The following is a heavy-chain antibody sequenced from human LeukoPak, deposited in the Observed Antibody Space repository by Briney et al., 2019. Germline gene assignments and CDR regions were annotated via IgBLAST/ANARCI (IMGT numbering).Heavy chain of an antibody. V-gene: IGHV4-59*12. CDR1: GGSISSYY. CDR2: IYYSGST. Sequence: SETLSLTCTVSGGSISSYYWSWIRQPPGKGLEWIGYIYYSGSTNYNPSLKSRVTISVDTSKNQFSLKLSSVTAADTAVYYCARVASGSYYLRAYRYWGQGTLVTVSS. CDR3: ARVASGSYYLRAYRY. J-gene: IGHJ4*02. D-gene: IGHD3-10*01.